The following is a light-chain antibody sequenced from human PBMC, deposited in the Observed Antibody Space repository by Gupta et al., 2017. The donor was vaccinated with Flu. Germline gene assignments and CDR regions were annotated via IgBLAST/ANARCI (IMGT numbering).Light chain of an antibody. CDR2: DAS. CDR1: QSVSSY. CDR3: QQRSNWPPMYS. Sequence: EIVFTQSPATLSLSPGERATLSCRASQSVSSYFAWYQKKPGQAPRLLIYDASNRATGIPARFSGSGSGTDFTLTISSLEPEDFSVYYCQQRSNWPPMYSFGQGTKLEIK. V-gene: IGKV3-11*01. J-gene: IGKJ2*03.